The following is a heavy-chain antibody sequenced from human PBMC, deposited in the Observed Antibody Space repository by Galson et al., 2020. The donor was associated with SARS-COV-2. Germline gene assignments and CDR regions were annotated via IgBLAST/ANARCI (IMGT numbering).Heavy chain of an antibody. J-gene: IGHJ3*02. CDR2: IDWDDDK. CDR3: ARQHMITFGGGAFDI. V-gene: IGHV2-70*01. D-gene: IGHD3-16*01. CDR1: GFSLSTSGMC. Sequence: SGPTLVKHKQTLTLTCTFSGFSLSTSGMCVSWIRQPPGKALEWLALIDWDDDKYYSTSLKTRLTISKDTSKNQVVLTMTNMDPVDTATYYCARQHMITFGGGAFDIWGQGTMVTVSS.